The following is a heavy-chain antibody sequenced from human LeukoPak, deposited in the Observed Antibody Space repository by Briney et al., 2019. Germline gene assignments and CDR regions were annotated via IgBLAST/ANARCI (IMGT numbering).Heavy chain of an antibody. D-gene: IGHD3-22*01. CDR1: GGSISTYY. J-gene: IGHJ4*02. CDR2: IYYSGST. Sequence: SETLSCTCIVSGGSISTYYWSWIRQPPGKGLEWIGYIYYSGSTNYNPSLKSRVTISLDPSKNQFSLKLNSVTAADTAMYYCARSFSPNYYDLLDYWGQGTLVTVSS. V-gene: IGHV4-59*01. CDR3: ARSFSPNYYDLLDY.